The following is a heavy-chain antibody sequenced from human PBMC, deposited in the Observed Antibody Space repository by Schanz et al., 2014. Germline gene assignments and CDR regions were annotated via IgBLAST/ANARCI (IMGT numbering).Heavy chain of an antibody. CDR1: GFTFSAYG. Sequence: QVQLVESGGGVVQPGRSLRLSCAASGFTFSAYGMHWVRQAPGKGLEWVALIRSDERDKCYADSVKGRFSISRDNSKNTVYLQMNSLRPEDTAVYYCAKDENWALTDYWGQGTLVTVSS. V-gene: IGHV3-30*02. J-gene: IGHJ4*02. CDR3: AKDENWALTDY. CDR2: IRSDERDK. D-gene: IGHD7-27*01.